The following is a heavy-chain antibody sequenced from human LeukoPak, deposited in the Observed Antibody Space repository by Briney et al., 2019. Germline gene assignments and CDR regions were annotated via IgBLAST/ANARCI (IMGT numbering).Heavy chain of an antibody. CDR2: INHSGST. CDR3: ARGRDIVVVPAARIGFDY. J-gene: IGHJ4*02. Sequence: PSETLSLTCAVYGGSFSGYYWSWIRQPPGKGLEWIGEINHSGSTNYNPSLKSRVTISVDTSKNQFSLKLSSVTAADTAVYYCARGRDIVVVPAARIGFDYWGQGTLVTVSS. V-gene: IGHV4-34*01. D-gene: IGHD2-2*01. CDR1: GGSFSGYY.